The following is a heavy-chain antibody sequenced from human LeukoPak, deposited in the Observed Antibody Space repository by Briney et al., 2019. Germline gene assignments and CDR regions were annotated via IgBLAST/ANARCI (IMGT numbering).Heavy chain of an antibody. J-gene: IGHJ4*02. CDR3: ARDYSLEWFGELCADY. CDR1: GFTFSDYY. V-gene: IGHV3-11*01. CDR2: ISSSSSTI. D-gene: IGHD3-10*01. Sequence: GGSLRLSCAASGFTFSDYYMSWIRQAPGKGLEWVSYISSSSSTIYYADSVKGRFTISRDNAKNSLYLQMNSLRAEDTAVYYCARDYSLEWFGELCADYWGQGTLVTVSS.